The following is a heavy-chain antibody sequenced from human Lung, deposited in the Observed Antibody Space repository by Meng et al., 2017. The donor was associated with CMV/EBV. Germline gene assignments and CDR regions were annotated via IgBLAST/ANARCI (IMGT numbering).Heavy chain of an antibody. CDR3: ARTLPPARGHRLAY. Sequence: SXTLSLXCAVHGESFSGYSWSWIRQPPGKGLEWIGEISHSGITNYNPSLKSRVTISLDTSKNQFSLKLNSVAAADTAVFYCARTLPPARGHRLAYWGRGTLVTVSS. CDR1: GESFSGYS. J-gene: IGHJ4*02. V-gene: IGHV4-34*01. D-gene: IGHD1-14*01. CDR2: ISHSGIT.